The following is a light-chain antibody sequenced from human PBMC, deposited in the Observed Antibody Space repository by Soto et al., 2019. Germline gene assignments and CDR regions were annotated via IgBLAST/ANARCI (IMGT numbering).Light chain of an antibody. V-gene: IGKV1-39*01. J-gene: IGKJ5*01. Sequence: DLQMTQSPSSLSASVGDRVTITCRASQTITGSLNWYQQRPGKAPNLLIYASNSLQSGVPPRFSGRGSGTDFTLTISSLQPEDFATYYCQQTYSIPITFGQGTRLDIK. CDR3: QQTYSIPIT. CDR1: QTITGS. CDR2: ASN.